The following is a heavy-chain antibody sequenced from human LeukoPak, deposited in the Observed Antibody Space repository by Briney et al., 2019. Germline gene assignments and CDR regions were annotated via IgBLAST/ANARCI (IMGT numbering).Heavy chain of an antibody. CDR2: IYYSGST. D-gene: IGHD5-18*01. J-gene: IGHJ4*02. V-gene: IGHV4-59*01. CDR1: GGSISSYY. Sequence: PSETLSLTCTVSGGSISSYYWSWIRQPPGKGLEWIGYIYYSGSTNYNPSLKSRVTISVDTSKNQFSLKLSSVTAADTAVYYCARRTPPGYSYGYSDYWGQGTLVTVSS. CDR3: ARRTPPGYSYGYSDY.